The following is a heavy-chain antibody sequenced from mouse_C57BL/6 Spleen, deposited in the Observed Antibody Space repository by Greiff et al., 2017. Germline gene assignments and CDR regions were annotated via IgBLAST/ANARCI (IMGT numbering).Heavy chain of an antibody. D-gene: IGHD6-1*01. CDR1: GFTFSSYA. CDR2: ISDGGSYT. V-gene: IGHV5-4*01. J-gene: IGHJ1*03. CDR3: ARDGHHRGYFDV. Sequence: EVQRVESGGGLVKPGGSLKLSCAASGFTFSSYAMSWVRQTPEKRLEWVATISDGGSYTYYPDNVKGRFTISRDNAKNNLYLQMSHLKSEDTAMYYCARDGHHRGYFDVWGTGTTVTVSS.